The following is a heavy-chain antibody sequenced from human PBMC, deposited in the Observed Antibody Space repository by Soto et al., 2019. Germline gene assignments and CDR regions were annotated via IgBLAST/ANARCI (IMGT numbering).Heavy chain of an antibody. V-gene: IGHV4-31*03. D-gene: IGHD2-2*01. J-gene: IGHJ4*02. CDR1: GGSISSGGYY. CDR2: IYYSGST. CDR3: ARVPLPSATATHNFDY. Sequence: QVQLQESGPGLVKPSQTLSLTCTVSGGSISSGGYYWSWIRQHPGKGLEWIGYIYYSGSTYYNPSLKSRVTISVDTSKNQFSLKLSSVIAADTAVYYCARVPLPSATATHNFDYWGQGTLVTVSS.